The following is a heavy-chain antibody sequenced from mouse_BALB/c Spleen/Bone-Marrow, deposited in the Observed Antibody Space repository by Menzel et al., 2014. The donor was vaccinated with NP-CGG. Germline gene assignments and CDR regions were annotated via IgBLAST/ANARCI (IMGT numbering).Heavy chain of an antibody. CDR2: INPESRTI. CDR3: ARLDYYGYLNC. V-gene: IGHV4-1*02. J-gene: IGHJ2*01. CDR1: GFDFSRYW. Sequence: EVKLQESGGGLVQPGGSLKLSCAASGFDFSRYWMSWVRQAPGKGLEWIGEINPESRTINYSPSLKDKFIISRDNAKNTLYLRLNKVRSEDTALYYCARLDYYGYLNCWGQGTTLTVSS. D-gene: IGHD1-1*01.